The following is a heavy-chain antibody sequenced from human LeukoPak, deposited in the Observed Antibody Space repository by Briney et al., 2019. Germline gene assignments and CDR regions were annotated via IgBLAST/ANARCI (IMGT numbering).Heavy chain of an antibody. J-gene: IGHJ4*02. CDR2: MNPNSGNT. Sequence: ASVKVSCKASGYTFTSYDINWVRQATGQGLEWMGWMNPNSGNTGYAQKFQGRVTITADKSTSTAYMELSSLRSEDTAVYYCARDAYYDSSGGWGQGTLVTVSS. V-gene: IGHV1-8*01. CDR1: GYTFTSYD. CDR3: ARDAYYDSSGG. D-gene: IGHD3-22*01.